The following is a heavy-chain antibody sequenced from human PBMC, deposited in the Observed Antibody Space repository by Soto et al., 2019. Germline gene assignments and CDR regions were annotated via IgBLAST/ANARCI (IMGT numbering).Heavy chain of an antibody. J-gene: IGHJ5*02. CDR2: MNPNSGNT. V-gene: IGHV1-8*01. Sequence: ASVKVSCKASGYTFTSYDINWVRQATGQGLEWMGWMNPNSGNTGYAQKLQGRVTMTTDTSTSTAYMELRSLRSDDTAVYYCARVLDGPLPYIVVVPAAESGWFDPWGQGTLVTVSS. CDR1: GYTFTSYD. D-gene: IGHD2-2*01. CDR3: ARVLDGPLPYIVVVPAAESGWFDP.